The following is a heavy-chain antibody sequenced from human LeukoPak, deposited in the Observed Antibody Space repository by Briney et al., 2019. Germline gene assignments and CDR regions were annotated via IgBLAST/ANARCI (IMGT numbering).Heavy chain of an antibody. D-gene: IGHD2-2*01. V-gene: IGHV1-8*03. Sequence: ASVKVSCKASGYTFTSYDINWVRQATGQGLEWMGWMNPNSGNTGYAQKFQGRVTITRNTSISTAYMELSSLRSEDTAVYYCAREYCSSTSCQEGAFDIWGQGTMVTVSS. CDR2: MNPNSGNT. J-gene: IGHJ3*02. CDR3: AREYCSSTSCQEGAFDI. CDR1: GYTFTSYD.